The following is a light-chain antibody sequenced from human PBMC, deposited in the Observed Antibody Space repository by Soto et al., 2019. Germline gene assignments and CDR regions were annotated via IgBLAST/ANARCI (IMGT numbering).Light chain of an antibody. J-gene: IGKJ4*01. CDR2: GAS. Sequence: EIVLTQSPGTLSSSPGERATLSCRASQSVNRDYLAWYQQKPGLAPRLLIYGASSRATGIPDRFSVSGSGTAFTLTISRLEPEDFAVYYCQQYGSSPFTFGGGSNVEIK. V-gene: IGKV3-20*01. CDR1: QSVNRDY. CDR3: QQYGSSPFT.